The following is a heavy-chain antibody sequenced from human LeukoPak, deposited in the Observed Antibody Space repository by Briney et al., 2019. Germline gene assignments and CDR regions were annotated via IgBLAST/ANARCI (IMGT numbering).Heavy chain of an antibody. V-gene: IGHV3-7*01. CDR2: IKEDGSEK. D-gene: IGHD3-22*01. CDR3: ARRIEWYYYDSSGYPLFDY. CDR1: GGSFSGYY. J-gene: IGHJ4*02. Sequence: PSETLSLTCAVYGGSFSGYYWSWIRQAPGTGLELVANIKEDGSEKYYVDSVKGRFTISRDNAKNSLYLQMNSLRAEDTAVYYCARRIEWYYYDSSGYPLFDYWGQGTLVTVSS.